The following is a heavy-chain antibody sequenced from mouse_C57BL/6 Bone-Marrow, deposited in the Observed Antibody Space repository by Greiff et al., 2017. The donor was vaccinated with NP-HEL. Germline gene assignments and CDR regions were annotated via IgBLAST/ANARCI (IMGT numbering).Heavy chain of an antibody. CDR1: GYTFTSYW. J-gene: IGHJ1*03. D-gene: IGHD1-1*01. V-gene: IGHV1-61*01. Sequence: VQLQQPGAELVRPGSSVKLSCKASGYTFTSYWMDWVKQRPGQGLEWIGNIYPSDSETHYNQKFKDKATLTVDKSSSTAYMQLSSLTSEDSAVYYCARLDTTVVATRYFDVWGTGTTVTVSS. CDR2: IYPSDSET. CDR3: ARLDTTVVATRYFDV.